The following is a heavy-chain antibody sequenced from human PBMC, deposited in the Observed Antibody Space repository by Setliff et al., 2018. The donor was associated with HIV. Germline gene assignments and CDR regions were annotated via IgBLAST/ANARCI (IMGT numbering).Heavy chain of an antibody. CDR2: ISGSGGTT. CDR1: GFTFEDYG. CDR3: AALKGYSYGRGCFDP. Sequence: PGGSLRLSCAASGFTFEDYGMSWVCQVPGKGLEWVSGISGSGGTTYYADSVKGRFTISRDNSKNTVFLQMNSLRGEDTAVYYCAALKGYSYGRGCFDPWGQGTLVTVSS. D-gene: IGHD5-18*01. J-gene: IGHJ5*02. V-gene: IGHV3-23*01.